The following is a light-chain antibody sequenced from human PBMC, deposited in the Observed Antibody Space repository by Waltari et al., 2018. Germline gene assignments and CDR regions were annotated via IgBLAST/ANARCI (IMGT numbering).Light chain of an antibody. CDR1: QSVNNK. Sequence: EIVMTQSPATLSVSPGERVTLSCRASQSVNNKLAWYQQKPGQAPRLLIYDASTRATGIPTSFSGSGSGTEFTITISSLQSEDVAVYYCQQYSDWPLAFGGGTKVEIK. J-gene: IGKJ4*01. V-gene: IGKV3-15*01. CDR2: DAS. CDR3: QQYSDWPLA.